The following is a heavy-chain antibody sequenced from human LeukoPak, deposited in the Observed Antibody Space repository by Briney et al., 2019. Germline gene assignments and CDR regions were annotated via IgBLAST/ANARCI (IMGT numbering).Heavy chain of an antibody. CDR1: GYAFIGYS. CDR3: AREYGGNPGLFGY. CDR2: ITPYNGNT. V-gene: IGHV1-18*01. D-gene: IGHD4-23*01. Sequence: ASVKVSCKASGYAFIGYSISWVRQAPGHGLEWMGWITPYNGNTNYVQNFQGRVTMTTDTSTSTAYMELRSLRSDDTAVYYCAREYGGNPGLFGYWGQGTLVTVSS. J-gene: IGHJ4*02.